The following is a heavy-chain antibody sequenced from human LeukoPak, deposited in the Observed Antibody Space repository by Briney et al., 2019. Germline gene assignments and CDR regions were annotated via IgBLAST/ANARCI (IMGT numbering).Heavy chain of an antibody. V-gene: IGHV3-11*01. Sequence: GGSLRLSCAASGFTFSDYYMSWIRQAPGKGLEWVSYISSSGSTIKYADSVKGRFTISRDNAKNSLYLQMNSLRAEDTAVYYCARDWSYYTSGNANWFDPWGQGTLATVSS. CDR3: ARDWSYYTSGNANWFDP. CDR1: GFTFSDYY. D-gene: IGHD3-10*01. CDR2: ISSSGSTI. J-gene: IGHJ5*02.